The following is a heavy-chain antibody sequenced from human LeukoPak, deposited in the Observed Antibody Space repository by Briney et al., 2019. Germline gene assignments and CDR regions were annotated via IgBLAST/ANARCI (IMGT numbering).Heavy chain of an antibody. V-gene: IGHV3-74*01. D-gene: IGHD1-26*01. J-gene: IGHJ4*02. CDR3: ASRIVGVLDY. CDR1: GFTFSTYW. Sequence: GGSLRLSCAASGFTFSTYWMHWVRQAPGKGLVWVSRINPDGTTTSYADSVKGRFTISRDNAKDTVYLQMNSLRAEDTAVYYCASRIVGVLDYWGQGTLVTVSS. CDR2: INPDGTTT.